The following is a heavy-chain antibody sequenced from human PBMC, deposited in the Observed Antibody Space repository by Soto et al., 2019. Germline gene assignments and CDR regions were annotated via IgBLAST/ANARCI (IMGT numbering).Heavy chain of an antibody. CDR1: GYTFTNYA. J-gene: IGHJ4*02. D-gene: IGHD3-3*01. CDR3: ARSPLRFLDRLLGYFDY. CDR2: IDGGNGNT. Sequence: QVQLVQSGAEVKKPGASVKVSCKASGYTFTNYAIHWVRQAPGQRLEWMAWIDGGNGNTKTSQKFYGRVTITRDTSASTAYMELSSLRSDDTALYYCARSPLRFLDRLLGYFDYWGQGTLVTVSS. V-gene: IGHV1-3*01.